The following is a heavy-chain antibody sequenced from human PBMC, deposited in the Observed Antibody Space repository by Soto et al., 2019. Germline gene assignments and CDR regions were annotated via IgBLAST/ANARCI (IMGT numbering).Heavy chain of an antibody. D-gene: IGHD3-10*01. Sequence: QVQLVESGGGVVQPGRSLRLSCVVSGFTFSNYGMHWVRQAPGKGLEWVAVIWYDGSDKYYADSMKGRFTISRDNSKNTLYLQMNSLRAEDTAVYYCARDARRGVDYFDYWGQGTLVSVSS. J-gene: IGHJ4*02. CDR1: GFTFSNYG. CDR2: IWYDGSDK. V-gene: IGHV3-33*01. CDR3: ARDARRGVDYFDY.